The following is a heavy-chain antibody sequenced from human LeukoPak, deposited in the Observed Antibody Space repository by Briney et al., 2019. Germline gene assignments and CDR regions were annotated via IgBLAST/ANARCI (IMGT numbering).Heavy chain of an antibody. J-gene: IGHJ4*02. CDR2: ISGSGGST. Sequence: GGSLRLSCAASGFTFSSYAMSWVRQAPGTGLEWVSAISGSGGSTYYADSVKGRFTISRDKSKNTLYLQMNSLRAEDTAVYYCAKDTSRGYSYGSFDYWGQGTLVTVSS. V-gene: IGHV3-23*01. D-gene: IGHD5-18*01. CDR1: GFTFSSYA. CDR3: AKDTSRGYSYGSFDY.